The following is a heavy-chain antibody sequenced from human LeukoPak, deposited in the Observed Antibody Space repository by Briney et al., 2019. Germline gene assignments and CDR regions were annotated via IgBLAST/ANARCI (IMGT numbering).Heavy chain of an antibody. D-gene: IGHD3/OR15-3a*01. J-gene: IGHJ4*02. CDR2: ISGSGGST. CDR3: AKGVWTDYTITHFDY. CDR1: GFPFSSYA. V-gene: IGHV3-23*01. Sequence: GGSLRLSCAASGFPFSSYAMSWVRQAPGKGLEWVSAISGSGGSTYYADSVKGRLTISRDNSKNTLYLQMNSLRAEDTAVYYCAKGVWTDYTITHFDYWGQGTLVTVSS.